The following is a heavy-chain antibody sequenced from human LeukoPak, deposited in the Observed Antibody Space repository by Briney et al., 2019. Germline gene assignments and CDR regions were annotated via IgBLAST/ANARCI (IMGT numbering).Heavy chain of an antibody. J-gene: IGHJ4*02. CDR3: ATEQTSGYSGYDRLFDY. CDR2: FDPEDGET. D-gene: IGHD5-12*01. CDR1: GYTLTELS. V-gene: IGHV1-24*01. Sequence: ASVKVSCKVSGYTLTELSMHWVRQAPGKGLEWRGGFDPEDGETIYAQKFQGRVTMTEDTSTDTAYMELSSLRSEDTAVYYCATEQTSGYSGYDRLFDYWGQGTLVTVSS.